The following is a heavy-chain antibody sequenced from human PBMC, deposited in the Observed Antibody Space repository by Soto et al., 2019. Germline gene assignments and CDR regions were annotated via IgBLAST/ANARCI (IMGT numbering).Heavy chain of an antibody. CDR1: GFTFSTSA. CDR2: ISGSGAGT. CDR3: AKGPTTFGAVISFDYYYGMYV. J-gene: IGHJ6*02. D-gene: IGHD3-3*01. Sequence: GVYLRLSCTASGFTFSTSAMSWVRQDPGSGLEWCSGISGSGAGTYCAASVTGRFTISRANSTKPLYLQLSGLRAEDAAVYYCAKGPTTFGAVISFDYYYGMYVWGQETPVNASS. V-gene: IGHV3-23*01.